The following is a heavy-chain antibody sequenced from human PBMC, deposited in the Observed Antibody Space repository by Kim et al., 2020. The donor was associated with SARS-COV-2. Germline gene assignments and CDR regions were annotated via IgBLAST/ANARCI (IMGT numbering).Heavy chain of an antibody. V-gene: IGHV1-69*02. D-gene: IGHD3-9*01. Sequence: AQNVHGRVTITPDQSTSTAYMELSSLRSEDTAVYYCARHYDILTGGFDYWGQGTLVTVSS. CDR3: ARHYDILTGGFDY. J-gene: IGHJ4*02.